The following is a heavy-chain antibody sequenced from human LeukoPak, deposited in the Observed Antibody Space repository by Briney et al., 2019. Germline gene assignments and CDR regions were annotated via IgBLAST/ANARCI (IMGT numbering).Heavy chain of an antibody. Sequence: SETLSLTCTVSGGSISTHYWSWVRQPPGKGLEWIGYIRYTGSTSHNPSLTSRITISLDTSKNQFSLKLSSVTAADTAVYYCARVAVAGPTGWFDPWGQGTLVTVSS. D-gene: IGHD6-19*01. J-gene: IGHJ5*02. CDR3: ARVAVAGPTGWFDP. CDR1: GGSISTHY. CDR2: IRYTGST. V-gene: IGHV4-59*11.